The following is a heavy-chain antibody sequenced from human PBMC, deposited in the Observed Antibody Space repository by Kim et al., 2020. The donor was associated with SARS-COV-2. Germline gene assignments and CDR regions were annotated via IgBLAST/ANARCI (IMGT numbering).Heavy chain of an antibody. CDR3: ARDREAFDI. V-gene: IGHV3-66*01. CDR2: GST. D-gene: IGHD3-10*01. J-gene: IGHJ3*02. Sequence: GSTYYADSVKGRFTISRDNSKNTLYLQMNSLRAEDTAVYYCARDREAFDIWGQGTMVTVSS.